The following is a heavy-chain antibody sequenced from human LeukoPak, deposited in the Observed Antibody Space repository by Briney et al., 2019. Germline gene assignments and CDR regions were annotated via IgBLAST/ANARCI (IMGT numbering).Heavy chain of an antibody. J-gene: IGHJ6*03. D-gene: IGHD2-15*01. V-gene: IGHV3-7*03. Sequence: TGGSLRLSCAASGFTFSSYWMSWVRQAPGKGLEWVANIKQDGSEKYYVDSVKGRFTISRDNAKNSLYLRMNSLRDEDTALYYCARGGGSIRHSYYYYVDVWGKGTSVTVSS. CDR1: GFTFSSYW. CDR3: ARGGGSIRHSYYYYVDV. CDR2: IKQDGSEK.